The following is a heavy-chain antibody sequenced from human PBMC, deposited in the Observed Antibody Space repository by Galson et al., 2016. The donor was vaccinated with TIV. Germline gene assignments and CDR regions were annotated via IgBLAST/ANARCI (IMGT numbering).Heavy chain of an antibody. V-gene: IGHV1-69*13. J-gene: IGHJ6*02. D-gene: IGHD1-26*01. CDR3: VRGMGATTYYQYGTDV. CDR1: GGTFNKYA. CDR2: IIPIFRTS. Sequence: SVKVSCKASGGTFNKYAISWVRQAPGQGLEWMGGIIPIFRTSRYAQKFQGRVTITADEYMSTVDMELSSLRSEDTAVYYCVRGMGATTYYQYGTDVWGQGTTVTVSS.